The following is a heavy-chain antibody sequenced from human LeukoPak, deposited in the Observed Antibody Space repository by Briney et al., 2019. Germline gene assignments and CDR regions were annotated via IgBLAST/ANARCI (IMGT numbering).Heavy chain of an antibody. CDR2: IYYSGST. CDR1: GGSISSSSHY. J-gene: IGHJ4*02. CDR3: ARQQSGNWNGVGLDF. Sequence: SETLSLTCSVSGGSISSSSHYWGWIRQPPGKGLEWIGYIYYSGSTNYNPSLTSRVTMSIDTSTKQFFLTLNSVTAADTAVYYCARQQSGNWNGVGLDFWGQGTLVTVSS. V-gene: IGHV4-61*05. D-gene: IGHD1-1*01.